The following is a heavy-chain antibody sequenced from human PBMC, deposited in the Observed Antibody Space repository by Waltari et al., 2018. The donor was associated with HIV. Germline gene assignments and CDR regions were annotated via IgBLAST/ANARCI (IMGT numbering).Heavy chain of an antibody. D-gene: IGHD4-17*01. Sequence: EVQLVESGGGLVQPGGSLSVSCAASGFTFRSCSVHWVRQAPGKGREWISYIRRSRTTIYYADSVKGRFTISGDNAKNSLHLQMSSLRDADTAVYYCARIHDYGGNPWDGFGLWGQGTMVTVSS. CDR3: ARIHDYGGNPWDGFGL. CDR2: IRRSRTTI. V-gene: IGHV3-48*02. J-gene: IGHJ3*01. CDR1: GFTFRSCS.